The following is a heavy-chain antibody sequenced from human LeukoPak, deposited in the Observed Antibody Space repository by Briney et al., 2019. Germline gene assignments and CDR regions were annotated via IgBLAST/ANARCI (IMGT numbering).Heavy chain of an antibody. D-gene: IGHD4-23*01. J-gene: IGHJ3*02. V-gene: IGHV4-31*03. CDR1: GGSISSGGYY. CDR2: IYYSGST. Sequence: SETLSLTCTVSGGSISSGGYYWSWIRQHPGKGLEWIGYIYYSGSTYYNPSLKSRVTISVDTSKNQFSLKLSSVTAADTAVYHCARDYGGNGDAFDIWGQGTMVTVSS. CDR3: ARDYGGNGDAFDI.